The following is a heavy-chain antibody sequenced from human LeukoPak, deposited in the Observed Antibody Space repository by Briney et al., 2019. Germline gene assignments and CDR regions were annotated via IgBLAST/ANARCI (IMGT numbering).Heavy chain of an antibody. CDR1: GFTFSNYY. CDR3: ARVRCSSTSCYSGSDY. V-gene: IGHV3-11*04. CDR2: ISSSATNI. J-gene: IGHJ4*02. Sequence: GGSLRLTCAASGFTFSNYYMSWIRQAPGKGLEWISYISSSATNIQYADSVKGRFTISRDNSKNTLYLQMNSLRAEDTAVYYCARVRCSSTSCYSGSDYWGQGTLVTVSS. D-gene: IGHD2-2*01.